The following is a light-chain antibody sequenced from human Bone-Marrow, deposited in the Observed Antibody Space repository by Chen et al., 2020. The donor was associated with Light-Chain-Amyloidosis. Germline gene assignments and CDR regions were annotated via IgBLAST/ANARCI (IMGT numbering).Light chain of an antibody. CDR1: NIGSTS. V-gene: IGLV3-21*02. CDR3: QVWDRSSDRPV. Sequence: SYVLTQPSSLSVAPGQTATIACGGNNIGSTSVHWYQQTPGQAPLLVVYDDSDRPSGIPDRLSGSNSGNTATRTISRVEAGDEADYYCQVWDRSSDRPVFGGGTKLTVL. J-gene: IGLJ3*02. CDR2: DDS.